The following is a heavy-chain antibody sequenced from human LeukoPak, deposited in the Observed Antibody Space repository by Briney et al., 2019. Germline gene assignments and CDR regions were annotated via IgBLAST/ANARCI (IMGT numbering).Heavy chain of an antibody. CDR1: GFTFSSYW. V-gene: IGHV3-7*01. D-gene: IGHD2-15*01. CDR3: ARDERTVAAMEY. Sequence: PGGSLRLSCAASGFTFSSYWMSWVRQAPGEGREWVANTKLDGSEKYYVDSVKGRFTISRDNAKNSLYLQMNSLRAEDTAVYYCARDERTVAAMEYWGQGTLVTVSS. CDR2: TKLDGSEK. J-gene: IGHJ4*02.